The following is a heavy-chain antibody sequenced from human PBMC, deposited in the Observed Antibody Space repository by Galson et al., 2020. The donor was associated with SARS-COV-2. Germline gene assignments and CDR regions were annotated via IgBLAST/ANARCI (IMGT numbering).Heavy chain of an antibody. CDR2: IYCGDSDT. V-gene: IGHV5-51*01. CDR1: GYNFPSYW. CDR3: ARFESGGIHY. Sequence: GESLKISCKGSGYNFPSYWIGWVRQMPGKGLEWMGIIYCGDSDTKYSRSFQGQVTIAADKSISTAYLQWSRLKASDTAMYYCARFESGGIHYGGQGTLVTVSS. J-gene: IGHJ4*02. D-gene: IGHD6-25*01.